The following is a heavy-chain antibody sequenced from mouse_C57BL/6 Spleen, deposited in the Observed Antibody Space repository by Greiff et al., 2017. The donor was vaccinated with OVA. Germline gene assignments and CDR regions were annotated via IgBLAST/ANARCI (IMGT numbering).Heavy chain of an antibody. CDR2: IRSKSNNYAT. V-gene: IGHV10-1*01. CDR3: VRRGGGYYWYFDV. D-gene: IGHD1-1*02. CDR1: GFSFNTYA. Sequence: DVKLQESGGGLVQPKGSLKLSCAASGFSFNTYAMNWVRQAPGKGLEWVAHIRSKSNNYATYYADSVKDRFTISRDDSESMLYLQMNNLKTEDTAMYYCVRRGGGYYWYFDVWGTGTTVTVSS. J-gene: IGHJ1*03.